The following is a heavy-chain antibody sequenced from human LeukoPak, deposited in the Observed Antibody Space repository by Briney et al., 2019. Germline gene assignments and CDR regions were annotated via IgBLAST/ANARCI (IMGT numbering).Heavy chain of an antibody. CDR2: VDHSGST. J-gene: IGHJ6*02. Sequence: SETLSLTCAVYGGSFSGYYWSWIRQPPGKGLEWIGEVDHSGSTNDNPSLKSRVTISVDTSKNQFSLKLSSVTAADTAVYYCASYGSGSYYRPGYYYGMDVWGQGTTVTVSS. CDR1: GGSFSGYY. D-gene: IGHD3-10*01. CDR3: ASYGSGSYYRPGYYYGMDV. V-gene: IGHV4-34*01.